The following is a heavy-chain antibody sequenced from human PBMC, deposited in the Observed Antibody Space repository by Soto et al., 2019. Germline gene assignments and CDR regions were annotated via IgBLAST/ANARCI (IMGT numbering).Heavy chain of an antibody. CDR1: GFTFDDYT. Sequence: GGSLRLSCAASGFTFDDYTMHWVRQAPGKGLEWVSLISWDGGSTYYADSVKGRFTISRDNNKNSLYLQMNSLRTEDTALYYCAKDRKYQPEKDYYYYGMDVWGQGTTVTVSS. CDR2: ISWDGGST. CDR3: AKDRKYQPEKDYYYYGMDV. V-gene: IGHV3-43*01. D-gene: IGHD2-2*01. J-gene: IGHJ6*02.